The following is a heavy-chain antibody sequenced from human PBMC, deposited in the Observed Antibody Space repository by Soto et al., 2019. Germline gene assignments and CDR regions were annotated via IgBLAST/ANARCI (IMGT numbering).Heavy chain of an antibody. V-gene: IGHV3-30-3*01. D-gene: IGHD1-26*01. CDR1: GFTFSSYA. CDR3: ARGEWELLRLIDY. CDR2: ISYDGSNK. J-gene: IGHJ4*02. Sequence: GWSLRLSCAASGFTFSSYAMHWVRQAPGKGLEWVAVISYDGSNKYYADSVKGRFTISRDNSKNTLYLQMNSLRAEDTAVYYCARGEWELLRLIDYWGQGTLVTVSS.